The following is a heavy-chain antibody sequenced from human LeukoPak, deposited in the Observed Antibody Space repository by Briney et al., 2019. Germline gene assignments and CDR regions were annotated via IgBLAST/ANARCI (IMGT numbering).Heavy chain of an antibody. CDR2: ISPSGSTM. CDR1: GFTFSDYY. CDR3: ARDEEAAGTRYFDP. Sequence: GGSLRHSCTASGFTFSDYYMNWIRQAPGKGLEWVSYISPSGSTMQYADSVEGRFTISRDNAKNSLYLQMNSLRAEDTAVYYCARDEEAAGTRYFDPWGQGTLVTVSS. V-gene: IGHV3-11*01. J-gene: IGHJ5*02. D-gene: IGHD6-13*01.